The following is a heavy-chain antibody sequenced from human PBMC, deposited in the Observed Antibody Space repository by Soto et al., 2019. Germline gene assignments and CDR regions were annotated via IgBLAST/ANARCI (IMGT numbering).Heavy chain of an antibody. CDR3: AKQYTDLVIGAFDV. J-gene: IGHJ3*01. D-gene: IGHD2-2*01. V-gene: IGHV3-30*18. Sequence: QVQLVESGGGVVQPGRSLRLSCAASGFMFSSYGIHWVRQAPGRGLEWVAVISYGGTYKYYADSVKGRFTLSRDNSENTVSLQMNSLRPEDTAVYYCAKQYTDLVIGAFDVWGPGAIVTVSS. CDR2: ISYGGTYK. CDR1: GFMFSSYG.